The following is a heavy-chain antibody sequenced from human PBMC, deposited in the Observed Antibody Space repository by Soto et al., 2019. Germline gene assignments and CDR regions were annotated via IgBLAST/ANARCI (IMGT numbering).Heavy chain of an antibody. Sequence: QVQLVQSGAEVKKPGASVKVSCKASGYTFTSYGISWVRQAPGQGLEWMGWISAYNGNTNYAQKLQGRVTMTTDTPTSTAYMELRSRRSDDPAVYYCARPLWFGDYRGGDNWFDPWGQGTLVTVSS. J-gene: IGHJ5*02. CDR3: ARPLWFGDYRGGDNWFDP. CDR1: GYTFTSYG. CDR2: ISAYNGNT. D-gene: IGHD3-10*01. V-gene: IGHV1-18*01.